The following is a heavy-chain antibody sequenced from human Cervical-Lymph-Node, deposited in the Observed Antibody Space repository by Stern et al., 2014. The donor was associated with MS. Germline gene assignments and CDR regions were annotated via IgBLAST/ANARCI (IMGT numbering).Heavy chain of an antibody. V-gene: IGHV1-8*01. Sequence: VQLVESGAEVKKPGASLKVSCKASGFTFTSYDIHWVRQAPGQGLEWMGCMTSDRGTTGYAQKFQGRVTLTRNISISKAYMELSSLRSEDTAVYYCARGRVDLIRALGIWGQGTMVTVSS. CDR2: MTSDRGTT. D-gene: IGHD3-16*01. CDR3: ARGRVDLIRALGI. J-gene: IGHJ3*02. CDR1: GFTFTSYD.